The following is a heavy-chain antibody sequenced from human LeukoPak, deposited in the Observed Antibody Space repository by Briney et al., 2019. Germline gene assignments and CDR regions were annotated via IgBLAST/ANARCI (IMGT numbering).Heavy chain of an antibody. CDR2: INPNSGGT. V-gene: IGHV1-2*02. Sequence: GASVKVSCKASGYTFTGYYMHWVRQAPGQGLEWRGWINPNSGGTNYAQKFQGRVTMTRDTSISTAYMELSRLRSDDTAVYYCAREYSSSGGRFDYWGQGTLVTVSS. CDR3: AREYSSSGGRFDY. J-gene: IGHJ4*02. CDR1: GYTFTGYY. D-gene: IGHD6-6*01.